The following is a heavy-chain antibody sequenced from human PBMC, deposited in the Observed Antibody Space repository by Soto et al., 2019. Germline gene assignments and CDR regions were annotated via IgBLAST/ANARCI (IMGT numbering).Heavy chain of an antibody. J-gene: IGHJ5*02. D-gene: IGHD4-17*01. CDR2: IYWNDDE. Sequence: SGPTLVNPTQTLTLTCSFSGFSLSTSGRGVGWIRQPPGKALEWLALIYWNDDERYSPSLKNRLTITKDTSKNQVVLTMTNMDPVYTATYYCAHRGYGDYPRDNWFDPWGQGTLVTVSS. CDR3: AHRGYGDYPRDNWFDP. V-gene: IGHV2-5*01. CDR1: GFSLSTSGRG.